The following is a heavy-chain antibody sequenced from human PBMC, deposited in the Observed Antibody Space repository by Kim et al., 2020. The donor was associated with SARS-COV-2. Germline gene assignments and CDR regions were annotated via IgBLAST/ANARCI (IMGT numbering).Heavy chain of an antibody. J-gene: IGHJ4*02. CDR3: ALGFGELLGSFDY. Sequence: SETLSLTCTVSGGSISSGSYYWSWIRQPAGKGLEWIGRIYTSGSTNYNPSLKSRVTISVDTSKNQFSLKLSSVTAADTAVYYCALGFGELLGSFDYWGQGTLVTVSS. D-gene: IGHD3-10*01. CDR1: GGSISSGSYY. CDR2: IYTSGST. V-gene: IGHV4-61*02.